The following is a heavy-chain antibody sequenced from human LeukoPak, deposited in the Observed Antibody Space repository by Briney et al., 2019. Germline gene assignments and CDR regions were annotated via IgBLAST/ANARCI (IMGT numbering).Heavy chain of an antibody. CDR3: ATGGGDRLYYFDS. D-gene: IGHD2-21*01. CDR1: GYTLTELS. CDR2: FHPEDGET. J-gene: IGHJ4*02. V-gene: IGHV1-24*01. Sequence: ASVKVSCKVSGYTLTELSMHWVRQAPGKGLEWIGNFHPEDGETINAQKFQGRITMTEDTSTDTAYMELSSLRSEDTAVYYCATGGGDRLYYFDSWGQGTPVTVSS.